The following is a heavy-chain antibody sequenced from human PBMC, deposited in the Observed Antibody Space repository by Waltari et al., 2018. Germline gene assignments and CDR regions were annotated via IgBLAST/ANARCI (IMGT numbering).Heavy chain of an antibody. CDR3: ARRGGKASPPSS. J-gene: IGHJ5*02. Sequence: QVQLQQWGAGLLKPSETLSLTFAVYGGSFRGYYCSWIRRPPGKGLEWIGEINHSGSNDYNPSLKSRVTISVDTSKNQFSLKMSSVTAADTAVYYCARRGGKASPPSSWGQGTLVTVSS. V-gene: IGHV4-34*02. D-gene: IGHD1-26*01. CDR2: INHSGSN. CDR1: GGSFRGYY.